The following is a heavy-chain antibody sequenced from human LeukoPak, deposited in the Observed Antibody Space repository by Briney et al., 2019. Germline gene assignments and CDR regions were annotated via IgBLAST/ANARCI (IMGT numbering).Heavy chain of an antibody. V-gene: IGHV3-48*02. CDR2: ISSSGTTK. CDR3: AVEGYCSGGSCYTNWFDS. J-gene: IGHJ5*01. D-gene: IGHD2-15*01. CDR1: GFTFSSYS. Sequence: GGSLRLSCVASGFTFSSYSMNWVRQGPGKGLEWVSYISSSGTTKYYADSVKGRFTISRDNVKNSLYLQMNSLRDEDTAVYYCAVEGYCSGGSCYTNWFDSWGQGTLVTVSS.